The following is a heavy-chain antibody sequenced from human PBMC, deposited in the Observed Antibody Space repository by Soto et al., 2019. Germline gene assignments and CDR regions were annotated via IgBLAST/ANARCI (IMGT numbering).Heavy chain of an antibody. Sequence: SGPTLVNPTQTLTLTCTFSGFSLSTSGVGVGWIRQPPGKALEWLALIYWDDDKRYSPSLKSRLTITKDTSKNQVVLTMTNMDPVDTATYYCALQPKVGLGPRGYFDYWGQGTLVTVSS. CDR1: GFSLSTSGVG. CDR2: IYWDDDK. J-gene: IGHJ4*02. D-gene: IGHD1-26*01. CDR3: ALQPKVGLGPRGYFDY. V-gene: IGHV2-5*02.